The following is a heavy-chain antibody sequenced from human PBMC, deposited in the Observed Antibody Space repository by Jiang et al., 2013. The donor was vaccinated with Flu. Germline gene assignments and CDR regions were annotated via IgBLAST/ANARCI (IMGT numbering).Heavy chain of an antibody. CDR2: INPNSGGT. J-gene: IGHJ5*02. CDR1: GYTFTGYY. D-gene: IGHD3-3*01. Sequence: GAEVKKPGASVKVSCKASGYTFTGYYMHWVRQAPGQGLEWMGWINPNSGGTNYAQKFQGWVTMTRDTSISTAYMELSRLRSDDTAVYYCARDTAIFGVVTKNNWFDPWGQGTLVTVSS. V-gene: IGHV1-2*04. CDR3: ARDTAIFGVVTKNNWFDP.